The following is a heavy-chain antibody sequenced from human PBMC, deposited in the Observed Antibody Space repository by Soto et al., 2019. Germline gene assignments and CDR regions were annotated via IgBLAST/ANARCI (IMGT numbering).Heavy chain of an antibody. CDR3: ASLGATTDYFDY. J-gene: IGHJ4*02. D-gene: IGHD1-26*01. CDR1: GFTFSSYA. V-gene: IGHV3-30-3*01. Sequence: PGGSLRLSCAASGFTFSSYAMHWVRQAPGKGLEWVAVISYDGSNKYYADSVKGRFTISRDNSKNTLYLQMNSLRAEDTAVYYCASLGATTDYFDYWVQGTLVTVSS. CDR2: ISYDGSNK.